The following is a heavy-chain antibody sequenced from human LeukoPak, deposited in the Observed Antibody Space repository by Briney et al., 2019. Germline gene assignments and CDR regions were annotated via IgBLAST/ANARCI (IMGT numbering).Heavy chain of an antibody. V-gene: IGHV4-38-2*02. Sequence: SETLSLTCTVSGYSISSGYYWGWIRQPPGKGLEWIGSIYHSGSTYYNPSLKSRVTISVDTSKNQFSLKLSSVTAADTAVYYCATWGFRFLEGSLNDYWGQGTLVTVSS. D-gene: IGHD3-3*01. CDR3: ATWGFRFLEGSLNDY. CDR2: IYHSGST. J-gene: IGHJ4*02. CDR1: GYSISSGYY.